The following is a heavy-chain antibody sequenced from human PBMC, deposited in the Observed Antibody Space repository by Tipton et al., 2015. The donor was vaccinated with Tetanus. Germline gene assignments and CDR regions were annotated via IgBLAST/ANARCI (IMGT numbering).Heavy chain of an antibody. Sequence: SLRLSCVASGFSVSSNYLSWVRQAPGKGLEWVSVIYGGGSTYYGDSVKGRFIVSRDNSKNTVYLQMNSLRAEDTAVYYCAGYLDLGGEHWFDPWGQGTLVTVSS. D-gene: IGHD3-16*01. J-gene: IGHJ5*02. V-gene: IGHV3-66*01. CDR2: IYGGGST. CDR3: AGYLDLGGEHWFDP. CDR1: GFSVSSNY.